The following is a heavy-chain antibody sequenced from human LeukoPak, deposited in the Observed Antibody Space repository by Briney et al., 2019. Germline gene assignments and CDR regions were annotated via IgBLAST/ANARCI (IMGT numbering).Heavy chain of an antibody. CDR2: VYTSGST. Sequence: SQTVSLTCTVSGGSISSGSYYWSWIRQPAGKGLEWIGRVYTSGSTNYNPSLKSRVTISVDTSKNQFSLKLSSVTAADTAVYYCARGSRYGGNPYFDYWGQGTLVTVSP. CDR1: GGSISSGSYY. CDR3: ARGSRYGGNPYFDY. J-gene: IGHJ4*02. D-gene: IGHD4-23*01. V-gene: IGHV4-61*02.